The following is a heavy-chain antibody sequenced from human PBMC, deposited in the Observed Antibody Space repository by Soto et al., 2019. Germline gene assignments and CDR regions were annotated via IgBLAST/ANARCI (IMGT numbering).Heavy chain of an antibody. CDR1: GFTFSTYW. Sequence: EVQLVESGGGLVQPGGSLRLSCAASGFTFSTYWMHWVRQAPGKGLVWVSRIIGDGSTTNYADSVKGRFTISRDNAKNMLYLQLSGLRAEGTAVYYCARGGLRSYWFDPWGQGTLVTVSS. D-gene: IGHD3-10*01. CDR2: IIGDGSTT. V-gene: IGHV3-74*01. CDR3: ARGGLRSYWFDP. J-gene: IGHJ5*02.